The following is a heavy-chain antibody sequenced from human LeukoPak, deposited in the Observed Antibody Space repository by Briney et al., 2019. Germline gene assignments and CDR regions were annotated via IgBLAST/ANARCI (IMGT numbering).Heavy chain of an antibody. CDR1: GGTFSSYA. Sequence: SVKVSRKASGGTFSSYAISWVRQAPGQGLEWMGGIIPIFGTANYAQKFQGRVTITTDESTSTAYMELSSLRSEDTAVYYCARGRFWSGYPPNHFDYWGQGTLVTVSS. V-gene: IGHV1-69*05. CDR2: IIPIFGTA. D-gene: IGHD3-3*01. J-gene: IGHJ4*02. CDR3: ARGRFWSGYPPNHFDY.